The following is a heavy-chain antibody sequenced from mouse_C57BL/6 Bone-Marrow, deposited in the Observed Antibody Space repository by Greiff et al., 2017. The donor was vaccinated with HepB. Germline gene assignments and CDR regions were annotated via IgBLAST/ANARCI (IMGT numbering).Heavy chain of an antibody. Sequence: EVHLVESGGGLVQPGGSLSLSCAASGFTFTDYYMSWVRQPPGKALEWLGFIRNKANGYTTEYSASVKGRFTISRDNSQSILDLQINALRAEDSATYFCARSGPTVLWYFDVWGTGTTVTVSS. D-gene: IGHD4-1*02. J-gene: IGHJ1*03. CDR1: GFTFTDYY. CDR2: IRNKANGYTT. CDR3: ARSGPTVLWYFDV. V-gene: IGHV7-3*01.